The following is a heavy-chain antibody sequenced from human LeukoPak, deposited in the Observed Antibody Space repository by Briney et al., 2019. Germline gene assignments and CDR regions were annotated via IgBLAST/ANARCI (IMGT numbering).Heavy chain of an antibody. CDR2: IKQDGSEK. D-gene: IGHD5-12*01. CDR3: ARPNIVATRGSFGY. J-gene: IGHJ4*02. V-gene: IGHV3-7*01. CDR1: GFTFSSYW. Sequence: GGSLRLSCAASGFTFSSYWMSWVRQAPGKGLEWVANIKQDGSEKYYVDSVKGRFTISRDNAKNSLYLQMNSLRAEDTAVYYCARPNIVATRGSFGYWGQVTLVTVSS.